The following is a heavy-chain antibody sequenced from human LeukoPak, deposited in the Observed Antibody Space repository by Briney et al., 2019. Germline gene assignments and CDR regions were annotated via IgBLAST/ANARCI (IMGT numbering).Heavy chain of an antibody. J-gene: IGHJ4*02. CDR2: INSKSGGT. CDR1: GYIFTAYY. V-gene: IGHV1-2*02. D-gene: IGHD4-17*01. Sequence: ASVSLSCTASGYIFTAYYINTGRQAPGQGLGWMGWINSKSGGTNYTQKFQAMVTITRDTSISTAYMELSRLRSDDTAVYYCARGIYGDYEDYYFDYWGQGTLVTVSS. CDR3: ARGIYGDYEDYYFDY.